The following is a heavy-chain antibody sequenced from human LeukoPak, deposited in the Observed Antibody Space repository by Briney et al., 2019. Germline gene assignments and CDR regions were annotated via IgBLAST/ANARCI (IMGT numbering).Heavy chain of an antibody. CDR3: ATDPTMVRGVYGDY. CDR2: FDPEDGET. J-gene: IGHJ4*02. D-gene: IGHD3-10*01. CDR1: GYXLAELS. Sequence: ASVKVSCKVSGYXLAELSIHWVRQAPGKGLEWMGGFDPEDGETIYAQKFQGRVTMTEDTSTDTAYMELSSLRSEDTAVYYCATDPTMVRGVYGDYWGQGTLVAVSS. V-gene: IGHV1-24*01.